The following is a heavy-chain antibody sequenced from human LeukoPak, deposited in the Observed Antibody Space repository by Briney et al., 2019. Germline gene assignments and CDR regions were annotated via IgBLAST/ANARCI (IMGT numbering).Heavy chain of an antibody. J-gene: IGHJ5*02. CDR2: IYYSGST. CDR3: ARHGRWFDP. V-gene: IGHV4-39*01. CDR1: GGSISSSNW. Sequence: PSETLSLTCAVSGGSISSSNWWSWVRQPPGKGLEWIGSIYYSGSTYYNPSLKSRVTISVDTSKNQFSLNLSSVTAADTAVYYCARHGRWFDPWGQGTLVTVSS.